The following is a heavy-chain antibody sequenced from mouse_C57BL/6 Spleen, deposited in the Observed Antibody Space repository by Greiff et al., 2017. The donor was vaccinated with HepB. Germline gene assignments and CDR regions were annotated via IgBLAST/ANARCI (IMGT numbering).Heavy chain of an antibody. J-gene: IGHJ2*01. V-gene: IGHV5-6*02. D-gene: IGHD1-1*01. CDR3: ARQGITTVVARAYFDY. Sequence: EVMLVESGGDLVKPGGSLKLSCAASGFTFSSYGMSWVRQTPDKRLEWVATISSGGSYTYYPDSVKGRFTISRDNAKNTLYLQMSSLKSEDTAMYYCARQGITTVVARAYFDYWGQGTTLTVSS. CDR1: GFTFSSYG. CDR2: ISSGGSYT.